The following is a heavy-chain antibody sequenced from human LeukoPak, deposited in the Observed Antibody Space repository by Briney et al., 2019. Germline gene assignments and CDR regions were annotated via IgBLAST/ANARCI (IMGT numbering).Heavy chain of an antibody. CDR3: ARDHEGLYLDY. J-gene: IGHJ4*02. V-gene: IGHV3-30*04. CDR2: ISNDGGRT. D-gene: IGHD5/OR15-5a*01. CDR1: GFTLRSHA. Sequence: PGRSLRLSCSASGFTLRSHAMHWVRQAPGKGLDWVSVISNDGGRTYYADSVKGRFTISRDYSKNTLYLQMNSLTIEYTAGEYGARDHEGLYLDYLGQGTLVTVFS.